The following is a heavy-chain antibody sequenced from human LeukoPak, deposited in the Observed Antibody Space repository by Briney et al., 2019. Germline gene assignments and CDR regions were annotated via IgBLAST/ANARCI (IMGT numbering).Heavy chain of an antibody. CDR1: GGTFSSYA. V-gene: IGHV1-69*04. CDR2: IIPILGIA. J-gene: IGHJ6*02. Sequence: GSSVKVSCKASGGTFSSYAISWVRQAPGQGPEWMGRIIPILGIANYAQKFQGRVTITADKSTSTAYMELSSLRSEDTAVYYCARGTPYGITIFGVAYGMDVWGQGTTVTVSS. D-gene: IGHD3-3*01. CDR3: ARGTPYGITIFGVAYGMDV.